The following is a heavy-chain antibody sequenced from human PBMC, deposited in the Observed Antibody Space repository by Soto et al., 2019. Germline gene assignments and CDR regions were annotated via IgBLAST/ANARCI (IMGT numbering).Heavy chain of an antibody. CDR2: IYPGDSDT. D-gene: IGHD6-19*01. J-gene: IGHJ5*02. CDR3: ARHLPGTSSGSNWFDP. Sequence: GESLKISCKGSGYSFTSYWIGWVRQMPGKGLEWMGIIYPGDSDTRYSPSFQGQVTISADKSISTAYLQWSSLKASDPAMYYCARHLPGTSSGSNWFDPWGQGTLVTVSS. V-gene: IGHV5-51*01. CDR1: GYSFTSYW.